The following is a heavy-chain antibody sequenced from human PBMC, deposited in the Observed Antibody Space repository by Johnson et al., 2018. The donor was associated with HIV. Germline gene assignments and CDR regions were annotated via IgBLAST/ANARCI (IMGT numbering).Heavy chain of an antibody. Sequence: QVQLVESGGVVVQPGGSLRLSCAASGFTFSSYAMHWVRQAPGKGLEWVAVISYDGSNKYYADSVKGRFTISRDNSKNTLYLQMNSLRAEDTAVYYCARGGSSTSLDAFDIWGQGTMVTVSS. CDR2: ISYDGSNK. D-gene: IGHD2-2*01. CDR3: ARGGSSTSLDAFDI. V-gene: IGHV3-30-3*01. J-gene: IGHJ3*02. CDR1: GFTFSSYA.